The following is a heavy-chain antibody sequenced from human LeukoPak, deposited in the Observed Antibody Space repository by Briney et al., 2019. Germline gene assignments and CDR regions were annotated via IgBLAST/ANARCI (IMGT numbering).Heavy chain of an antibody. V-gene: IGHV5-51*01. CDR3: ARPGEVGATKAPFDY. Sequence: GESLKISCKGSGYSFTSYWIGWVRQMPGKGLEWMGIIYPGDSDTRYSPSFQGQVTISADKSISTAYLQWSSLQASDTAMYYCARPGEVGATKAPFDYWGQGTLVTVSS. J-gene: IGHJ4*02. D-gene: IGHD1-26*01. CDR1: GYSFTSYW. CDR2: IYPGDSDT.